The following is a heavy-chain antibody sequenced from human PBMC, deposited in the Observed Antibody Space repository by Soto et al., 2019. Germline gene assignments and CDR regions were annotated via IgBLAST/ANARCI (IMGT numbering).Heavy chain of an antibody. CDR1: GYTFTSYY. V-gene: IGHV1-46*01. J-gene: IGHJ6*02. D-gene: IGHD1-7*01. Sequence: ASVKVSCKASGYTFTSYYMHWVRQAPGQGLEWMGIINPSGGSTSYAQRFQGRVTMTRDTSTSTVYMELSSLRSEDTAVYYCARDYTRTKSLFRVYGMDVWGQGTTVTVSS. CDR2: INPSGGST. CDR3: ARDYTRTKSLFRVYGMDV.